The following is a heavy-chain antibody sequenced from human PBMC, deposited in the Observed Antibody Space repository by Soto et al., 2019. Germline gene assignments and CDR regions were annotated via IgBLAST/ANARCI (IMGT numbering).Heavy chain of an antibody. CDR2: ISSSSSTI. V-gene: IGHV3-48*02. J-gene: IGHJ4*02. Sequence: PGGSLRLSCAASGFTFSSYSMNWVRQAPGKGLEWVSYISSSSSTIYYADSVKGRFTISRDNAKNSLYLQMNSLRDEDTAVYYCARLGYCTNGVCFPDYWGQGTLVTVSS. CDR3: ARLGYCTNGVCFPDY. CDR1: GFTFSSYS. D-gene: IGHD2-8*01.